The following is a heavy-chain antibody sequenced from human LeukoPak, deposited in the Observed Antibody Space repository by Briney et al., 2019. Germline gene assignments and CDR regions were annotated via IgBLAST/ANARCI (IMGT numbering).Heavy chain of an antibody. CDR3: AKNPRLEAWIYFDS. V-gene: IGHV3-23*01. J-gene: IGHJ4*02. CDR1: GFTFSSYS. D-gene: IGHD1-1*01. Sequence: GGSLRLSCAASGFTFSSYSMSWVRQAPGKGLEWVSSISGSGGRIDYADSVKGRFTISRDNSKNTLSLQMNSLTAGDTAVYYCAKNPRLEAWIYFDSWGQGILVTVSS. CDR2: ISGSGGRI.